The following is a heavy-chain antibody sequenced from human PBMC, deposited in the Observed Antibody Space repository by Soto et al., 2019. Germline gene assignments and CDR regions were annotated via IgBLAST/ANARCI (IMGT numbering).Heavy chain of an antibody. D-gene: IGHD2-15*01. Sequence: SVKVSCKASGYTFTSYDINWVRQATGQGLEWMGRVIPNLGVTSYAKKFQGRFTIVVDTSTSTAYMELNSLRYEDTAVYYCARDKGYCSDTSCPDFDYWGQGTLVTVSS. CDR2: VIPNLGVT. CDR3: ARDKGYCSDTSCPDFDY. CDR1: GYTFTSYD. V-gene: IGHV1-69*04. J-gene: IGHJ4*02.